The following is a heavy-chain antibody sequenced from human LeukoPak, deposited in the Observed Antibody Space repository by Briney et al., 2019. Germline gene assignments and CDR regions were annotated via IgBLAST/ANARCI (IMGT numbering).Heavy chain of an antibody. CDR3: ARDFAAAVG. CDR1: GFTFSNYR. V-gene: IGHV3-7*01. Sequence: GGSLRLSCAASGFTFSNYRMSWVRQAPGKGLERVANIKQDGSETHYVDSVRGRFIVSRDNAKNSVFLQMNSLGVEDTAIYYCARDFAAAVGWGQGTLVTVSS. CDR2: IKQDGSET. D-gene: IGHD2-15*01. J-gene: IGHJ4*02.